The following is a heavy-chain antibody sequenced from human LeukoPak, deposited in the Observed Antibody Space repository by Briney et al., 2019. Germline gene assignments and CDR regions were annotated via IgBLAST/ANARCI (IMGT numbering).Heavy chain of an antibody. Sequence: GGSLRLSCAASGFIFSRYTMNWVRQAPGKGLEWVSSISSTSTYIYYVDSVKGRFTISRDNAKKSLYLQMNSLRADDTAVYYCTRDEDEELVRDYWGQGTLVTVSS. CDR2: ISSTSTYI. D-gene: IGHD6-13*01. V-gene: IGHV3-21*01. CDR1: GFIFSRYT. CDR3: TRDEDEELVRDY. J-gene: IGHJ4*02.